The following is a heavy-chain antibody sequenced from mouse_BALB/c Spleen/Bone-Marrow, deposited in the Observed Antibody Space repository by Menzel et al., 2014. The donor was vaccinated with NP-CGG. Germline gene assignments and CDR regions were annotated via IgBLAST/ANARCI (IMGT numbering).Heavy chain of an antibody. Sequence: VQLQQSGAELVSPGASVTLSCKASGYTFTDYEMHWVKQTPVHGLEWIGAIDPETGGTAYNQKFKGKATLTADKSSSTAYMELRSLTSEDSAVYYCTRWDGNYGWFAYWGQGTLVTVSA. J-gene: IGHJ3*01. D-gene: IGHD2-1*01. V-gene: IGHV1-15*01. CDR2: IDPETGGT. CDR3: TRWDGNYGWFAY. CDR1: GYTFTDYE.